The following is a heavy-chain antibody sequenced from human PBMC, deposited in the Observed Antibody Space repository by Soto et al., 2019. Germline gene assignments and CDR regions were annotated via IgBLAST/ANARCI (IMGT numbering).Heavy chain of an antibody. CDR3: ARVPFWSGYYYYYGMDV. CDR1: GGTFSSYA. V-gene: IGHV1-69*13. D-gene: IGHD3-3*01. Sequence: GASVKVSCKASGGTFSSYAISWVRQAPGQGLEWMGGIIPIFGTANYAQKFQGRVTITADESTSTAYMELSSLRSEDTAVYYCARVPFWSGYYYYYGMDVWGQGTTVTVSS. J-gene: IGHJ6*02. CDR2: IIPIFGTA.